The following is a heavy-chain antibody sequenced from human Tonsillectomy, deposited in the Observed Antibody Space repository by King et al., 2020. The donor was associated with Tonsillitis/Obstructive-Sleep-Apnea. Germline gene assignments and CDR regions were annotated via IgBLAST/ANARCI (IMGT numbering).Heavy chain of an antibody. D-gene: IGHD4-11*01. CDR1: GFTFDDYA. CDR3: TKVKWGGRTVPTVTGFDY. J-gene: IGHJ4*02. V-gene: IGHV3-43*02. CDR2: ISGDGGST. Sequence: VQLVESGGGVVQPGGSLRLSCAASGFTFDDYAMHWVRQAPGKGLEWVSLISGDGGSTYYADSVKGRFTISRDNSKNSLYLQMNSLRSEDTALYYCTKVKWGGRTVPTVTGFDYWGQGTLVTVSS.